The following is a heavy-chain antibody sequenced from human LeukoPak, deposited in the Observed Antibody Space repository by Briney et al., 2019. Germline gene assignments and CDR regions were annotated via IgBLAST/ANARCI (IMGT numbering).Heavy chain of an antibody. CDR2: IYYSGST. J-gene: IGHJ2*01. CDR1: GGSISSGDYY. CDR3: ASSITMIEDWYFDL. V-gene: IGHV4-30-4*01. Sequence: SETLSLTCTVSGGSISSGDYYWSWIRQPPGKGLEWIGYIYYSGSTYYNPSLKSRVTISVDTTKNQFSLKLSSVTAADTAVYYCASSITMIEDWYFDLWGRGTLVTVSS. D-gene: IGHD3-22*01.